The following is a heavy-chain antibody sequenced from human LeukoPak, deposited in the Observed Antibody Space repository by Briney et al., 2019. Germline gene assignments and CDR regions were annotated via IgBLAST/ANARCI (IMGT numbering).Heavy chain of an antibody. J-gene: IGHJ4*02. Sequence: SETLSLTCTVSGGSISSSSYYWGWIRQPPGKGLEWIGSIYYSGSTYYNPSLKSRVTISVDTSKNQFSLTLSSVTAADTAVYYCASKSKYYDFWSGYRSWGQGTLVTVSS. CDR2: IYYSGST. V-gene: IGHV4-39*01. CDR1: GGSISSSSYY. CDR3: ASKSKYYDFWSGYRS. D-gene: IGHD3-3*01.